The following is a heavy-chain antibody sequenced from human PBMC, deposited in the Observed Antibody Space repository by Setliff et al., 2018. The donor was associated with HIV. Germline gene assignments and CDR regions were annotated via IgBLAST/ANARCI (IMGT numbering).Heavy chain of an antibody. CDR3: TVYNTGSSKDHY. J-gene: IGHJ4*02. V-gene: IGHV4-39*01. CDR2: IYYSGST. D-gene: IGHD2-8*02. Sequence: PSETLSLTCTVSGGSISSSSYYWGWIRQPPGKGLEWIGSIYYSGSTYYNPSLKSRVTISVDTSKNQFSLKLNSVTAADTAVYYCTVYNTGSSKDHYWGQGTPVTVSS. CDR1: GGSISSSSYY.